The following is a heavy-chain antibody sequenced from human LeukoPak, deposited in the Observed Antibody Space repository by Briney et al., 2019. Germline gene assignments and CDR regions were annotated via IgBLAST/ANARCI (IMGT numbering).Heavy chain of an antibody. CDR1: GFTFSSYA. Sequence: PGGSLRLSCAASGFTFSSYAMHWVRQAPGKGLEWVAVISYDGSNKYYADSVKGRFTISRDTSKNTLYLQMSSLRAEDTAVYYCAKAWRAYGDYHTFDIWGLGTMVTVSS. CDR2: ISYDGSNK. CDR3: AKAWRAYGDYHTFDI. J-gene: IGHJ3*02. V-gene: IGHV3-30-3*01. D-gene: IGHD4-17*01.